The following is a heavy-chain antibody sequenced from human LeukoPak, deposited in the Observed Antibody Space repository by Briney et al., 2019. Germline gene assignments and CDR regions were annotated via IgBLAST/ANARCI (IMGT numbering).Heavy chain of an antibody. J-gene: IGHJ4*02. Sequence: GESLKISCKGSGYSFTSYWIGWVRQMPGKGLEWMGIIYPDDSDTKYNPSFQGQVTISADKSISTAYLQWSSLKASDTAMYYCGRVMYGSGSPYHFDQWGQGTLVTVSS. CDR3: GRVMYGSGSPYHFDQ. CDR1: GYSFTSYW. CDR2: IYPDDSDT. D-gene: IGHD3-10*01. V-gene: IGHV5-51*01.